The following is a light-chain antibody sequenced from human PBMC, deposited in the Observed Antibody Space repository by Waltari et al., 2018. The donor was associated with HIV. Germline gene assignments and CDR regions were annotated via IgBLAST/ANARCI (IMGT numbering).Light chain of an antibody. J-gene: IGLJ3*02. CDR3: ASWDDKLDGWV. Sequence: QSLLPQPPSASGTPGQRVTISCSGSYSTIGSNTVNWHQQLPGSAPRALIYNNDQRPSGVPDRFSGSNSGTSASLAISGLQSEDQGDYYCASWDDKLDGWVFGGGTRLTVL. CDR2: NND. V-gene: IGLV1-44*01. CDR1: YSTIGSNT.